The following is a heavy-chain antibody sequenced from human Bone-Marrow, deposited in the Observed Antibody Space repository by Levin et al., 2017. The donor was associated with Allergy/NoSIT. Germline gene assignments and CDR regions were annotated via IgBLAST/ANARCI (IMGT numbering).Heavy chain of an antibody. J-gene: IGHJ2*01. CDR1: GYTFTDYY. D-gene: IGHD6-25*01. V-gene: IGHV1-2*06. CDR2: INPNSGGA. Sequence: VASVKVSCKTSGYTFTDYYIQWVRQAPGQGLEWMGRINPNSGGASYTQKFQGRITMTRDTSISTAYMELNRLTSDDTAIYYCARDEAATRGYWYFDLWGRGTLVTVSS. CDR3: ARDEAATRGYWYFDL.